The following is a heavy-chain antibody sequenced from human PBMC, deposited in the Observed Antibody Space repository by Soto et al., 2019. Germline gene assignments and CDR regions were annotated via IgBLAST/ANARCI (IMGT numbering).Heavy chain of an antibody. CDR3: ARATGNPYYFDY. CDR1: GFSFTSYG. V-gene: IGHV3-21*06. CDR2: ISSSGSFT. J-gene: IGHJ4*02. Sequence: GVLRLSCAASGFSFTSYGMTLVRQAPGKGLEWVSLISSSGSFTYYAKSLKGRFAISRDNAKNSLYLQMDSLRAEDTAVYYCARATGNPYYFDYWGQGTLVTVSS.